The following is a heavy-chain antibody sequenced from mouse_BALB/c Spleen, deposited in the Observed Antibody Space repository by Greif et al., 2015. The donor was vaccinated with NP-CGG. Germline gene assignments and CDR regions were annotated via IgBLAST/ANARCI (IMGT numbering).Heavy chain of an antibody. Sequence: VQLQQSGAELVKPGASVKLSCKASGYTFTSYYMYWVKQRPGQGLEWIGGINPSNGGTNFNEKFKSKATLTVDKSSSTAYMQLSSLTSEDSAVYYCTRWGWDAMDYWGQGTSVTVSS. CDR1: GYTFTSYY. J-gene: IGHJ4*01. D-gene: IGHD4-1*01. CDR3: TRWGWDAMDY. CDR2: INPSNGGT. V-gene: IGHV1S81*02.